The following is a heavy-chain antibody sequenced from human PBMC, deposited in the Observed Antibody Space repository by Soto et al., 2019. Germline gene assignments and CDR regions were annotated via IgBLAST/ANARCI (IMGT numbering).Heavy chain of an antibody. V-gene: IGHV3-21*01. J-gene: IGHJ4*02. CDR2: ISSTTNYI. Sequence: GGSLRLSCAASGFTFTRYSMNWVRQAPGKGLEWVSSISSTTNYIYYADSMKGRFTVSRDNAKNSVYLEMNSLSAEDTALYYCARESEDLTSDFDYWGQGALVTVSS. CDR3: ARESEDLTSDFDY. CDR1: GFTFTRYS.